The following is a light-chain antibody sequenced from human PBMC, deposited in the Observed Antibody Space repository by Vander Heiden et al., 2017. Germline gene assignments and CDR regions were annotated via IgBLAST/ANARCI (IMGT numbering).Light chain of an antibody. CDR3: SSYTTSGTFPYV. V-gene: IGLV2-14*01. CDR2: DVD. Sequence: QSALTQPASVSVSPGLSITLYCTGTSSDIGGYSYVSWYQRHPGKAPKLIIYDVDSRPSGVSNRFSGSKSGKTASLTISGLQAEDEAEYYCSSYTTSGTFPYVFGAGTQVTVL. J-gene: IGLJ1*01. CDR1: SSDIGGYSY.